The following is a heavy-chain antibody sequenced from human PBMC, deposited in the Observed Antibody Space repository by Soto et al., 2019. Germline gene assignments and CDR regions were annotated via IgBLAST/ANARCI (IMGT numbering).Heavy chain of an antibody. CDR2: ISWNSGSI. Sequence: EVQLVESGGGLVQPGRSLRLSCAASGFTFDDYAMHWVRQAPGKGLEWVSGISWNSGSIGYADSVKGRFTISRDNAKNSLYLQMNSLKAEDTDLYYCAKGDGVETFDIWGQGTMVTVSS. V-gene: IGHV3-9*01. CDR1: GFTFDDYA. CDR3: AKGDGVETFDI. J-gene: IGHJ3*02. D-gene: IGHD2-15*01.